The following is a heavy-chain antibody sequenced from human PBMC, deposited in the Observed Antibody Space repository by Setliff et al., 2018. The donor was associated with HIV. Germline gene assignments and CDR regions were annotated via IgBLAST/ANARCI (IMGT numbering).Heavy chain of an antibody. Sequence: ASVKVSCKASGYSFISHDINWVRQAPGQGLEWMGRISIYNGNVNTAPKFQGRVTMTTDTSTNTAYLELRSLRSDDTAVYYCAGDDDVIKVVVGGDYRGQGTLVTVSS. CDR1: GYSFISHD. J-gene: IGHJ4*02. V-gene: IGHV1-18*01. CDR3: AGDDDVIKVVVGGDY. CDR2: ISIYNGNV. D-gene: IGHD3-22*01.